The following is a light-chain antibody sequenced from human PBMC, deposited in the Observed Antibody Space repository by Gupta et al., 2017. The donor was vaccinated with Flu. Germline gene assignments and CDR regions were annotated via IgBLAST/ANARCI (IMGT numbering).Light chain of an antibody. J-gene: IGKJ4*01. V-gene: IGKV3-15*01. CDR3: QQYNNWPLT. Sequence: PATLSVAPGERATLSCRASQSVSSNLAWYQQKPGQAPRLLIYGASTRATGIPARFSGSGSGTEFTLTISSLQSEDFAVYYCQQYNNWPLTFGGGTKVEIK. CDR2: GAS. CDR1: QSVSSN.